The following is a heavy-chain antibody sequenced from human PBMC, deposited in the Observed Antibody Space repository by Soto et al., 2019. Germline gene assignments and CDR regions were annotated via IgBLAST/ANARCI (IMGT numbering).Heavy chain of an antibody. Sequence: GGSLRLSCAASGFTFSSYGMHWVRQAPGKGLEWVAVIWYDGSNKYYADSVKGRFTISRDNSKNTLYLQMNSLRAEDTAVYYCARDRESSSSFYYYCGMDVWGQGTTVTVSS. J-gene: IGHJ6*02. D-gene: IGHD6-6*01. CDR1: GFTFSSYG. CDR3: ARDRESSSSFYYYCGMDV. V-gene: IGHV3-33*01. CDR2: IWYDGSNK.